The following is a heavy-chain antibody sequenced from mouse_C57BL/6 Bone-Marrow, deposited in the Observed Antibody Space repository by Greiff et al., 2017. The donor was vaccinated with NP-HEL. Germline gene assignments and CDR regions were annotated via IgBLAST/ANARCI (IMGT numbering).Heavy chain of an antibody. CDR3: ARVGYYGSSWYFDV. CDR1: GYTFTSYW. J-gene: IGHJ1*03. D-gene: IGHD1-1*01. Sequence: QVQLQQPGAELVRPGTSVKLSCKASGYTFTSYWMHWVKQRPGQGLEWIGVIDPSDSYTNYHQKFKGKATLTVDTSSSTAYMQLSSLTSEDSAVYYCARVGYYGSSWYFDVWGTGTTVTVSS. V-gene: IGHV1-59*01. CDR2: IDPSDSYT.